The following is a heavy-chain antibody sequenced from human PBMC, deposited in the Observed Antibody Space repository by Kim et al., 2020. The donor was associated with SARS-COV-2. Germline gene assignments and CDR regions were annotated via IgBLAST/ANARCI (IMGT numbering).Heavy chain of an antibody. CDR2: IYYSGST. CDR1: GGSIRSSSYY. CDR3: ASPFWLGNDY. Sequence: SETLSLTCTVSGGSIRSSSYYWGWIRQPPGKGLEWIGNIYYSGSTNYNPALKSRVTISVDTSKNQFSLKLSSVTAANTAVYYCASPFWLGNDYWGQGTLVTVSS. V-gene: IGHV4-39*01. J-gene: IGHJ4*02. D-gene: IGHD5-12*01.